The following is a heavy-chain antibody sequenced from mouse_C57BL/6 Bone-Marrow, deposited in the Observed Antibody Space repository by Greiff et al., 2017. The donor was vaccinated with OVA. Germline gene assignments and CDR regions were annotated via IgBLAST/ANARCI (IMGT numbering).Heavy chain of an antibody. CDR3: ARDRGWDDAMDY. J-gene: IGHJ4*01. D-gene: IGHD4-1*01. CDR2: ISYSGST. Sequence: EVQLQESGPGMVKPSQSLSLTCTVTGYSITSGYDWHWIRHFPGNKLEWMGYISYSGSTNYNPSLKSRISITHDTSKNHFFLKLNSVTTEDTATYYCARDRGWDDAMDYWGQGTSVTVSS. V-gene: IGHV3-1*01. CDR1: GYSITSGYD.